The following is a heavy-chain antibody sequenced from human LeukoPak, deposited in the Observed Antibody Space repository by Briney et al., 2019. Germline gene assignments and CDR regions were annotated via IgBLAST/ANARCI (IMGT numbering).Heavy chain of an antibody. J-gene: IGHJ6*02. CDR1: GFTFSSYA. D-gene: IGHD3-10*01. CDR2: ISSSGSTI. V-gene: IGHV3-48*04. Sequence: GGSLRLSCAASGFTFSSYAMSWVRQAPGKGLEWVSYISSSGSTIYYADSVKGRFTISRDNAKNSLYLQMNSLRAEDTAVYYCARDPTWALWFGESGMDVWGQGTTVTVSS. CDR3: ARDPTWALWFGESGMDV.